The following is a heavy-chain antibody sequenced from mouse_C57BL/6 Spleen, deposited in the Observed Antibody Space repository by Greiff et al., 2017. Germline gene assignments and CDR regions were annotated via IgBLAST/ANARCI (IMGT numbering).Heavy chain of an antibody. Sequence: EVKLMESGGGLVKPGGSLKLSCAASGFTFSSYAMSWVRQTPEKRLEWVATISDGGSYTYYPDNVKGRFTISRDNAKKNLYLQMSHLKSEDTAMYYCARGGYGSSPYWYFDVWGTGTTVTVSS. J-gene: IGHJ1*03. D-gene: IGHD1-1*01. V-gene: IGHV5-4*03. CDR2: ISDGGSYT. CDR3: ARGGYGSSPYWYFDV. CDR1: GFTFSSYA.